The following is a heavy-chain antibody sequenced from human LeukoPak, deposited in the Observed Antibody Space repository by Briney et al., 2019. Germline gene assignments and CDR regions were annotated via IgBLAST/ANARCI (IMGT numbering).Heavy chain of an antibody. CDR2: IYSSGST. J-gene: IGHJ3*02. CDR3: ASPYDVWSGYYRIGAFDI. D-gene: IGHD3-3*01. Sequence: PGGSLRLSCAASGFTFSSNYMSWIRQAPRKGLEWVAVIYSSGSTYYADSVKSRFTISRDNSKNTLYLQMNTLRAEDTAVYYCASPYDVWSGYYRIGAFDIWGQGTMVTVSS. CDR1: GFTFSSNY. V-gene: IGHV3-53*01.